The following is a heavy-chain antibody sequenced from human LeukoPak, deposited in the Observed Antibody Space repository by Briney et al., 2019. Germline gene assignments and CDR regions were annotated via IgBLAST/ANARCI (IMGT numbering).Heavy chain of an antibody. J-gene: IGHJ3*02. CDR2: ISPSGGDT. V-gene: IGHV3-23*01. D-gene: IGHD3-16*02. CDR1: GFTFSSYA. CDR3: AKDSRSGRYDAFDI. Sequence: GGSLRLSCAASGFTFSSYAMTWVRQAPGEGLEWVSAISPSGGDTYYADSVQGRFSVSRDDSKNTLYLQMNSLRAEDTAVYYCAKDSRSGRYDAFDIWGQGTMVIVSS.